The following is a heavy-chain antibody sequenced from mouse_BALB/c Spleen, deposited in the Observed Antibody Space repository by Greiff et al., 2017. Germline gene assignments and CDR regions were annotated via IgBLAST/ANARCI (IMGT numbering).Heavy chain of an antibody. CDR2: VNPYNGGT. CDR3: ARERDDYAMDY. Sequence: VHVKQSGPELVKPGASVKMSCKASGYTFTDYYMDWVKQSHGESFEWIGRVNPYNGGTSYNQKFKGKATLTVDKSSSTAYMELNSLTSEDSAVYYCARERDDYAMDYWGQGTSVTVSS. D-gene: IGHD2-3*01. CDR1: GYTFTDYY. V-gene: IGHV1-19*01. J-gene: IGHJ4*01.